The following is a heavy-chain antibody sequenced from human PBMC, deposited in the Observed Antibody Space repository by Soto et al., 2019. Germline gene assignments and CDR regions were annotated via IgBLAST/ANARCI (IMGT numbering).Heavy chain of an antibody. V-gene: IGHV1-46*01. D-gene: IGHD6-19*01. CDR3: ARESQSSGWSWFDY. CDR2: INPSGGST. Sequence: QVQLVQSGAEVKKPGASEKVSCKASGYTFTNYYIHWVRQAPGQGLEWMGMINPSGGSTSYTRRFQGRVTLTRDTSTSTVYMELSSLRSEDTAVYYCARESQSSGWSWFDYWGQGTLVTVSS. CDR1: GYTFTNYY. J-gene: IGHJ4*02.